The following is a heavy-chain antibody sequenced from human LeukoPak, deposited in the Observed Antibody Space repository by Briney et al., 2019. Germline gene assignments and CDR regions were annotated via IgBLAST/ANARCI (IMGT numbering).Heavy chain of an antibody. CDR1: GYTFTAYY. CDR3: ARGRAVAGPVFDY. J-gene: IGHJ4*02. CDR2: INPNSGGT. V-gene: IGHV1-2*02. D-gene: IGHD6-19*01. Sequence: ASVKVSCKASGYTFTAYYMHWVRQAPGQGLEWMGWINPNSGGTNYAQNFQGRVTMTRDTSISAAYMELSRLRSDDTAVYYCARGRAVAGPVFDYWGRGTLVTVSS.